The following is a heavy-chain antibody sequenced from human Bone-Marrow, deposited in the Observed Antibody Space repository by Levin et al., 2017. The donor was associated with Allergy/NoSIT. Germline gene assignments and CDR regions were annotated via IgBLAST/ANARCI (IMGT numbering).Heavy chain of an antibody. CDR3: ARDTSPGSGHFIRYFDWLPMGY. D-gene: IGHD3-9*01. CDR1: GFTFSSYA. CDR2: ISYDGSNK. Sequence: GGSLRLSCAASGFTFSSYAMHWVRQAPGKGLEWVAVISYDGSNKYYADSVKGRFTISRDNSKNTLYLQMNSLRAEDTAVYYCARDTSPGSGHFIRYFDWLPMGYWGQGTLVTVSS. J-gene: IGHJ4*02. V-gene: IGHV3-30-3*01.